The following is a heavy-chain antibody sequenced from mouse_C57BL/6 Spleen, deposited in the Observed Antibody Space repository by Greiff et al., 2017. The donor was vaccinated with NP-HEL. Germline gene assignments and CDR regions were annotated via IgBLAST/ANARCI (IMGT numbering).Heavy chain of an antibody. J-gene: IGHJ1*03. CDR2: IYPRSGNT. CDR3: ARATTVVGDLYFDV. CDR1: GYTFTSYG. V-gene: IGHV1-81*01. Sequence: QVQLQQSGAELARPGASVKLSCKASGYTFTSYGISWVKQRTGQGLEWIGEIYPRSGNTYYNEKFKGKATLTADKSSSTAYMELRSLTSEDSAVYFCARATTVVGDLYFDVWGTGTTVTVSS. D-gene: IGHD1-1*01.